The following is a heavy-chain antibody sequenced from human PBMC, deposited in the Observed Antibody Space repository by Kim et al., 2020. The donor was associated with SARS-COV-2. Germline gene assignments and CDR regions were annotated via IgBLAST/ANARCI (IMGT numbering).Heavy chain of an antibody. CDR2: IYYSGST. CDR3: ARVSNSLRFLENQVDYGMDV. Sequence: SETLSLTCTVSGVSISSGGYYWSWIRQHPGKGLEWIGYIYYSGSTYYNPSLKSRVTISVDTSKNQFSLKLSSVTAADTAVYYCARVSNSLRFLENQVDYGMDVWGQGTTVTVSS. V-gene: IGHV4-31*03. CDR1: GVSISSGGYY. J-gene: IGHJ6*02. D-gene: IGHD3-3*01.